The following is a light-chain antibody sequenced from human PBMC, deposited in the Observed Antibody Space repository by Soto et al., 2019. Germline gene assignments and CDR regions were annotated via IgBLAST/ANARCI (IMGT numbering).Light chain of an antibody. V-gene: IGKV1-27*01. Sequence: DIQMTQSPSSLSASVGDRVTITCRASQGINYYLAWYQQRPGKVPRLLIYAASTLQSGVASRFSGSVSGTDFPLTISSLQPEDVATYYCQKYDNAPWTFGQGTKV. CDR1: QGINYY. CDR2: AAS. CDR3: QKYDNAPWT. J-gene: IGKJ1*01.